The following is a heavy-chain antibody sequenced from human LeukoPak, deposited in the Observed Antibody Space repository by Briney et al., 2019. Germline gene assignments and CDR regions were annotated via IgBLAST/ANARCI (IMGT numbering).Heavy chain of an antibody. J-gene: IGHJ3*02. V-gene: IGHV4-34*01. D-gene: IGHD6-13*01. Sequence: SETLSLTCAVYGGSFSGYYWSWIRQPPVKVLEWIGEINHSGSTNYNPSLKSRVTISVDTSKNQFSLKLSSVTAADTAVYYCARAPSRSYKHAFDIWGQGTMATVSS. CDR1: GGSFSGYY. CDR2: INHSGST. CDR3: ARAPSRSYKHAFDI.